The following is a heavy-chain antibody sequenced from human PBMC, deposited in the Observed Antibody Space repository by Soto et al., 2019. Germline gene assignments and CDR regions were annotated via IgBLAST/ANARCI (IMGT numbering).Heavy chain of an antibody. CDR1: GGSISSGDYY. J-gene: IGHJ6*02. CDR2: IYYSGST. V-gene: IGHV4-30-4*01. CDR3: ARDRSLYYYYGMDV. Sequence: SETLSLTCTVSGGSISSGDYYWSWIRQPPGKGLEWIGYIYYSGSTYYNPSLKSRVTISVDTSKNQFSLKLSSVTAADTAVYYCARDRSLYYYYGMDVWGQGTTVTVSS.